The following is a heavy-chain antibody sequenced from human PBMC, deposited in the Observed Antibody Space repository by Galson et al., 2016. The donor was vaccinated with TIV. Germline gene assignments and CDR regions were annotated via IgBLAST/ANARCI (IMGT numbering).Heavy chain of an antibody. Sequence: SVKVSCKASGYTLSHYYMHWVRQAPGQGLEWVGVIDPLGGGTTYAPQSQGRVTMTRDTSTSTVYMELTSLKSDDTAVLYCATFSGARGPFDYWGQGTLVAVSS. J-gene: IGHJ4*02. CDR3: ATFSGARGPFDY. CDR1: GYTLSHYY. D-gene: IGHD2-15*01. V-gene: IGHV1-46*01. CDR2: IDPLGGGT.